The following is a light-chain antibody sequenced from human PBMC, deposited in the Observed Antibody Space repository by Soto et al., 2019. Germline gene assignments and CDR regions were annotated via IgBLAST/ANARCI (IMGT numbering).Light chain of an antibody. CDR1: QSVLYSSNNKNY. J-gene: IGKJ3*01. Sequence: DIVMTQSPDSLAVSLDERATINCKSSQSVLYSSNNKNYLAWYQQKPGQPPKLLIYWASTRKSGVPDRFSGSGSGTDFTLTISSLQAEDVAVYYCQQYYSTLFTFGPGTKVDIK. V-gene: IGKV4-1*01. CDR2: WAS. CDR3: QQYYSTLFT.